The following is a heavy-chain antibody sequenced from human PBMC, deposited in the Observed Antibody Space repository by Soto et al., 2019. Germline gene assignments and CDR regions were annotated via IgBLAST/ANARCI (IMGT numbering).Heavy chain of an antibody. CDR3: ARGQRFSDWFDP. D-gene: IGHD3-3*01. V-gene: IGHV4-4*07. CDR1: GGTISGYY. CDR2: IYSSGNT. J-gene: IGHJ5*02. Sequence: SETLSLTCSVSGGTISGYYWTWIRQPAGKGLEWIGRIYSSGNTKYNPSLQSRVTMSLDTSNNQFSLRLTSVTAADTAVYYCARGQRFSDWFDPWGQGTFVTVSS.